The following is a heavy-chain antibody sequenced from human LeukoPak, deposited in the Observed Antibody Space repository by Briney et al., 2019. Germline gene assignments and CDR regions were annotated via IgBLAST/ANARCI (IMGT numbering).Heavy chain of an antibody. D-gene: IGHD2-8*02. V-gene: IGHV3-33*03. CDR1: GFTFSSYG. CDR3: VKGQEVVYTPTFDF. Sequence: GGSLRLSCEASGFTFSSYGMHWVRQAPGKGLEWVAVVWNDGTKKYYADSVKGRFTISRDKSKNTLYLQMNSLRAEDTAVYYCVKGQEVVYTPTFDFWGQGTLVTVSS. CDR2: VWNDGTKK. J-gene: IGHJ4*02.